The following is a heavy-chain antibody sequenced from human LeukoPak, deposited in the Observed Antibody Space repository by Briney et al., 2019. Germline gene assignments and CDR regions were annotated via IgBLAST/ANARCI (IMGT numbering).Heavy chain of an antibody. CDR1: GYTFTSYA. CDR2: INTNTGNP. Sequence: ASVKVSCKASGYTFTSYAMNWVRQAPGQGLEWMGWINTNTGNPTYAQGFTGRFVFSLDTSVSTAYLQISSLKAEDTAVYYCARVGYSSGWYGFGYWGQGTLVTVSS. J-gene: IGHJ4*02. D-gene: IGHD6-19*01. CDR3: ARVGYSSGWYGFGY. V-gene: IGHV7-4-1*02.